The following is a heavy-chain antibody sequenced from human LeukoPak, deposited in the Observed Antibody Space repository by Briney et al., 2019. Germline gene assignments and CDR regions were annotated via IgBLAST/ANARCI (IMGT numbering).Heavy chain of an antibody. CDR2: IYYSGST. CDR1: GGSINSYY. D-gene: IGHD4-23*01. J-gene: IGHJ4*02. CDR3: ARATTMVAPIDY. V-gene: IGHV4-59*01. Sequence: SETLSLTCTVSGGSINSYYWSWIRQPPGKRLEWIGYIYYSGSTNYNPSLESRVTMSVDTSKNHFSLKLNSVTAADTAVYYCARATTMVAPIDYWGQGTLVTASS.